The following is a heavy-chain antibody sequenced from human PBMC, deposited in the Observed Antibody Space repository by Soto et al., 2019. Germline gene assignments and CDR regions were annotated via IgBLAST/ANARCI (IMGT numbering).Heavy chain of an antibody. CDR2: INPTDSET. CDR3: ASPTMTSTSFYYAMDV. D-gene: IGHD4-17*01. Sequence: AGESLKISCKTSGHRFTTYWISWVRQMPVKGLEYMGKINPTDSETNYSPSFEGHVTFSVDRSTSTAYVRWNSLKASDTAMYYCASPTMTSTSFYYAMDVCGQGTTVTVSS. J-gene: IGHJ6*02. CDR1: GHRFTTYW. V-gene: IGHV5-10-1*01.